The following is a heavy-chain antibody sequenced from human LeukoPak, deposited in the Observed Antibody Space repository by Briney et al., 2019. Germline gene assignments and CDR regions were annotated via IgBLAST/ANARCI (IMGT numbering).Heavy chain of an antibody. CDR2: IYSGGST. D-gene: IGHD3-3*01. V-gene: IGHV3-53*01. J-gene: IGHJ4*02. Sequence: GGSLRLSCAASGFTVSSNYMSWVRQAPGKGLEWVSVIYSGGSTYYADSVKGRFTISRDNSKNTLYLQMNSLRAEDTAVYYCARGGDYDFWSGYPALVYWGQGTLVTVSS. CDR1: GFTVSSNY. CDR3: ARGGDYDFWSGYPALVY.